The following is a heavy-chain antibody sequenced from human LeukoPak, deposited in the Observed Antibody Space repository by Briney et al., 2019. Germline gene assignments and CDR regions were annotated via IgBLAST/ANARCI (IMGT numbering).Heavy chain of an antibody. CDR1: GLTFSSHW. J-gene: IGHJ3*01. CDR2: IKSKIDGGAT. D-gene: IGHD6-19*01. CDR3: TTGGNVFVAGTRAFDL. Sequence: PGGSLRLSCAASGLTFSSHWMHWVRQAPGKGLEWVGRIKSKIDGGATDYAAPVKGRYTISRDDSKNTLYLQMNSLKTEDTAVYYCTTGGNVFVAGTRAFDLWGQGTMVTVSS. V-gene: IGHV3-15*07.